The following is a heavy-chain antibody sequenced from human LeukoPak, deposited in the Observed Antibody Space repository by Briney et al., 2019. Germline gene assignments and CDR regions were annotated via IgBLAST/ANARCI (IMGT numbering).Heavy chain of an antibody. V-gene: IGHV3-23*01. Sequence: PGGSLRLSCAASGFTFSSYAMSWVRQAPGKGLEWVAAISGGGGGTNYGDSVKGRVTISRDNSKNALYLQRNSLRAEDTAVYYCAKDRLTVTTWVDPWGQGTLVTVSS. D-gene: IGHD4-17*01. CDR1: GFTFSSYA. CDR2: ISGGGGGT. J-gene: IGHJ5*02. CDR3: AKDRLTVTTWVDP.